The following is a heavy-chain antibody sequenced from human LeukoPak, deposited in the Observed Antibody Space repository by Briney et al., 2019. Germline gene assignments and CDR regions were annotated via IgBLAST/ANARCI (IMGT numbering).Heavy chain of an antibody. D-gene: IGHD5-12*01. CDR2: IKQDGSEK. Sequence: GGSLRLSCAASGFTFSSYWMSWVRQAPGKGLEWVANIKQDGSEKYYVDSVKGRFTISRDNAKNSLYLQMNSLRAEDTAVYYCARETGTVQWLPLPGYWGQGTLVTVSS. J-gene: IGHJ4*02. CDR3: ARETGTVQWLPLPGY. V-gene: IGHV3-7*01. CDR1: GFTFSSYW.